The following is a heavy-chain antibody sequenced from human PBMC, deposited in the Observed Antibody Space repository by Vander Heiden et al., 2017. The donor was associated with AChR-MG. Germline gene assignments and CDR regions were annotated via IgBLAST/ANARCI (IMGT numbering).Heavy chain of an antibody. Sequence: QLQLQESGPGLVKPSETLSLTCTVSGGSIRSSSYYWGWIRQPPGKGLEWIGSIYYSGSTYYNPSLKSRVTISVDTSKNQFSLKLSSVTAADTAVYYCARHFYDFWSGYYIGYYYYGMDVWGQGTTVTVSS. V-gene: IGHV4-39*01. CDR3: ARHFYDFWSGYYIGYYYYGMDV. D-gene: IGHD3-3*01. CDR2: IYYSGST. J-gene: IGHJ6*02. CDR1: GGSIRSSSYY.